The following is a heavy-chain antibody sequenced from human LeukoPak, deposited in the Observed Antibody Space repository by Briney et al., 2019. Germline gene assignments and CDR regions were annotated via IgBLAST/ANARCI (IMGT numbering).Heavy chain of an antibody. V-gene: IGHV3-23*01. Sequence: GGSLSLAWAASGFTFSSYAMSWVRQAPGKGLEWVSAISGSGGSTYYANSVKGRFTICRDNSKKTLYLQMNSLRAEETAVYYCAKGGYNWNDDWFDPWGQGTLVTVSS. CDR2: ISGSGGST. CDR3: AKGGYNWNDDWFDP. CDR1: GFTFSSYA. J-gene: IGHJ5*02. D-gene: IGHD1-20*01.